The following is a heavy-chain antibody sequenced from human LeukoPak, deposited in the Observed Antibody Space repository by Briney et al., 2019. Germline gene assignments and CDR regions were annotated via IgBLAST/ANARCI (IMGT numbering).Heavy chain of an antibody. CDR1: GFSVRSNY. J-gene: IGHJ4*02. Sequence: GGSLRLSCAASGFSVRSNYMSWVRQAPGKGLEWVSVIYSGGSTYHADSVKGRFTISRDDSRNTLFLQMNSLRAEDTAVYYCAREDYYFDSSGTHYFDYWGRGTLVTVSS. V-gene: IGHV3-66*01. CDR3: AREDYYFDSSGTHYFDY. CDR2: IYSGGST. D-gene: IGHD3-22*01.